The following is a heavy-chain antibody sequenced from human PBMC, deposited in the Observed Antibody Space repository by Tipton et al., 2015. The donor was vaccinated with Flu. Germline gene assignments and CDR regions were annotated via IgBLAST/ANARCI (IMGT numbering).Heavy chain of an antibody. V-gene: IGHV4-59*12. Sequence: LRLSCTVSGGSISSYYWSWIRQPPGKGLEWIGYIYYSGSTNYNPSLKSRVTISVDKSKNQFSLKLSSVTAADTAVYYCARDRRARTAAGGVDWGQGTLVTVSS. CDR3: ARDRRARTAAGGVD. CDR2: IYYSGST. CDR1: GGSISSYY. D-gene: IGHD4-23*01. J-gene: IGHJ4*02.